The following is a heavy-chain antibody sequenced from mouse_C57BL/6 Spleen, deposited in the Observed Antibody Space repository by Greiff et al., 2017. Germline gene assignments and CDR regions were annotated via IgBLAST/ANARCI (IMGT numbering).Heavy chain of an antibody. CDR1: GYSFTDYN. J-gene: IGHJ3*01. CDR3: ARGGGFYYCYYPGWFAY. Sequence: EVKLVESGPELVKPGASVKISCKASGYSFTDYNMNWVKQSNGKSLEWIGVINPNYGTTSYNQTFKGKATLTVDQSSSTAYLQLNSMTSEDSAVDYWARGGGFYYCYYPGWFAYLGQGTLVTVSA. V-gene: IGHV1-39*01. CDR2: INPNYGTT. D-gene: IGHD2-12*01.